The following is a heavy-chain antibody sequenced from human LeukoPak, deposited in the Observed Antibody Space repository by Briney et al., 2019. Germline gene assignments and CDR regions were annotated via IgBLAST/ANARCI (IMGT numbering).Heavy chain of an antibody. D-gene: IGHD6-13*01. CDR1: GFTFSDYY. J-gene: IGHJ4*02. CDR2: ISSSGSTI. V-gene: IGHV3-11*04. Sequence: SGGSLRLSCAASGFTFSDYYMSWIRPAPGQGLEWVSYISSSGSTIYYADSVKGRFTISRDNAKNSLYLQMNSLRAEDTAVYYCARGGVGIAAAGTFDYWGQGTLVTVSS. CDR3: ARGGVGIAAAGTFDY.